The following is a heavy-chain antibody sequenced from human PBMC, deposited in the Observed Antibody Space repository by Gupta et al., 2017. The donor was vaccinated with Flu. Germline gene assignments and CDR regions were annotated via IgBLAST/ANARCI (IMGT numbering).Heavy chain of an antibody. CDR1: GGTFSSYA. J-gene: IGHJ1*01. V-gene: IGHV1-69*06. Sequence: QVQLVQSGAEVKKPGSSVKVSCKASGGTFSSYAISWVRQAPGQGLEWMGGIIPIFGTANYAQKFQGRVTITADKSTSTAYMELSSLRSEDTAVYYCARGRRGNYYDSSGAAEYFQHWGQGTLVTVSS. CDR3: ARGRRGNYYDSSGAAEYFQH. D-gene: IGHD3-22*01. CDR2: IIPIFGTA.